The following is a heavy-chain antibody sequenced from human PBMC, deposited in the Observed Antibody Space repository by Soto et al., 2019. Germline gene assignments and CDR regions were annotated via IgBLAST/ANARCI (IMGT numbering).Heavy chain of an antibody. CDR3: ARDLRITMVRGVIGQAY. CDR2: ISAYNGNT. D-gene: IGHD3-10*01. V-gene: IGHV1-18*04. Sequence: ASVKVSCKASGYTFTSYGISWVRQAPGQGLEWIGWISAYNGNTNYAQKLQGRVTMTTDTSTSTAYMELRSLRSDDTAVYYCARDLRITMVRGVIGQAYWGQGTLVTVSS. CDR1: GYTFTSYG. J-gene: IGHJ4*02.